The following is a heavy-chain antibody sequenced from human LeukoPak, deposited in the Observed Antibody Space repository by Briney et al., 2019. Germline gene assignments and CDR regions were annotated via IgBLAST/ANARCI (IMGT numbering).Heavy chain of an antibody. CDR3: ARAYPSGWYLA. CDR1: GFTFSSYW. D-gene: IGHD6-19*01. Sequence: GGSLRLSCAASGFTFSSYWMSWVRQAPGKGLEWVANIKQDGSEKYYVDSVKGRFTISRDNAKNSLYLQMNGLRAEDTAVYYCARAYPSGWYLAWGQGTLVTVSS. V-gene: IGHV3-7*01. CDR2: IKQDGSEK. J-gene: IGHJ5*02.